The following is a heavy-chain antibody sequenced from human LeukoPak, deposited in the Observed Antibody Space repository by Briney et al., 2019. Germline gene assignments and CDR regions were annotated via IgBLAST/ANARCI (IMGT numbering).Heavy chain of an antibody. CDR1: GGSFSGYY. CDR3: ARGMGPESSDYFDY. D-gene: IGHD1-14*01. J-gene: IGHJ4*02. Sequence: ETLSLTCAVYGGSFSGYYWSWIRQPPGKGLEWVSVMYSGGSTHYTDSVKGRFTISRDNFKNTLYLQMNSLRVDDTAVYYCARGMGPESSDYFDYWGQGTLVTVSS. CDR2: MYSGGST. V-gene: IGHV3-66*01.